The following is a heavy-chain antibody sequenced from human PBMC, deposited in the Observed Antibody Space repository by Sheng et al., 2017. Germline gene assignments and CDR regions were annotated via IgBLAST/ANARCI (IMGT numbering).Heavy chain of an antibody. D-gene: IGHD3-16*01. CDR3: ATSPRGLFNWFDP. CDR1: GGSFSDYA. CDR2: IIPSFDST. V-gene: IGHV1-69*05. Sequence: QVQLVQSGAEVKKPGSSMKVSCQASGGSFSDYAFSWVRQAPGQRLEWMGGIIPSFDSTDYAQKFQGRVTITTDESTNTIYLELSSLRSEDTAVYYCATSPRGLFNWFDPWGQGTPGHRLL. J-gene: IGHJ5*02.